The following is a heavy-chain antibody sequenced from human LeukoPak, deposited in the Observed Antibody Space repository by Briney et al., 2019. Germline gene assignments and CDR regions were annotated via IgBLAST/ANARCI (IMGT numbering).Heavy chain of an antibody. V-gene: IGHV3-30-3*01. J-gene: IGHJ5*02. CDR3: AATVPNWFDP. CDR1: GFTFNNYA. CDR2: ISYDGSNK. Sequence: GGSLRLSCAASGFTFNNYAMSWVRQAPGKGLEWVAVISYDGSNKYYADSVKGRFTTSRDNSKNTLYLQMNSLRAEDTAVYYCAATVPNWFDPWGQGTLVTVSS. D-gene: IGHD4-11*01.